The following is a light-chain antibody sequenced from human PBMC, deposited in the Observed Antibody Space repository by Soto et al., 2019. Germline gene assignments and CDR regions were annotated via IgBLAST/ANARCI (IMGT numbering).Light chain of an antibody. CDR3: QSYDSSLSGYV. J-gene: IGLJ1*01. V-gene: IGLV1-40*01. CDR1: SSNIGAGYD. CDR2: ANN. Sequence: QSVVTQPPSVSGAPGPRVTISCTGSSSNIGAGYDVHWYQQLPGTAPKLLIYANNIRPSGVPGRFSGSKSGTSASLAITGLQAEDEADYYCQSYDSSLSGYVFGTGTKVTVL.